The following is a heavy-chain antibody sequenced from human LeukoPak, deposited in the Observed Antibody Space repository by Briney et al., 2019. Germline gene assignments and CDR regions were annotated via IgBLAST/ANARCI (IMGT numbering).Heavy chain of an antibody. V-gene: IGHV1-18*01. Sequence: VKVSCKASAYTFSNYGFNWVRQAPGQGLERMGWISAYNGNTKYAQKLQGRFTMSTDTSTSTAYMELRSLTSDDTAVYYCARDFCGGDCYSRSTYMDVWGKGTTVTVSS. J-gene: IGHJ6*04. CDR2: ISAYNGNT. CDR3: ARDFCGGDCYSRSTYMDV. CDR1: AYTFSNYG. D-gene: IGHD2-21*02.